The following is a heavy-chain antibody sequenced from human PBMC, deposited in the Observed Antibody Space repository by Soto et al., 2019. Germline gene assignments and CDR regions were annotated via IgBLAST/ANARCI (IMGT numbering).Heavy chain of an antibody. Sequence: QVHLVQSGAEVKKPGASVKVSCKASNETLTTYGISWVRQAPGQGLEWMGWVSGYSGHSSSAQEFQDRVIMTTDTSTNTAYMELRSLTSDDSDVYFCARDSSSSGYYYAMDVWGQGTTVTVSS. V-gene: IGHV1-18*01. CDR3: ARDSSSSGYYYAMDV. J-gene: IGHJ6*02. CDR1: NETLTTYG. D-gene: IGHD6-6*01. CDR2: VSGYSGHS.